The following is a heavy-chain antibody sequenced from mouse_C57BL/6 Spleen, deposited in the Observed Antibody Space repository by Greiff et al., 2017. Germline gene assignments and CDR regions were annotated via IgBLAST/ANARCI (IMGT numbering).Heavy chain of an antibody. CDR2: IYPGSGNT. Sequence: QVQLQQSGAELVRPGASVKLSCKASGYTFTDYYINWVKQRPGQGLEWIARIYPGSGNTYYNEKFKGKATLTAEKSSSTAYMQLSSLTSEDSAVYFCARGDGYYLYYFDYWGQGTTLTVSS. CDR1: GYTFTDYY. D-gene: IGHD2-3*01. V-gene: IGHV1-76*01. J-gene: IGHJ2*01. CDR3: ARGDGYYLYYFDY.